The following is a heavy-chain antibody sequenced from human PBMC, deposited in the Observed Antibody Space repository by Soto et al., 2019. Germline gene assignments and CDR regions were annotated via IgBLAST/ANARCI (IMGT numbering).Heavy chain of an antibody. V-gene: IGHV3-13*01. Sequence: PGGSLRLSCAASGFTISSYATHWVRQPTGKGLECVSTIGTAGDTYYLDSVKGRFTISRDNSKNTLYLQMNSLRAEDTAVYYCAKARIAYENWFDPWGQGTLVTVSS. D-gene: IGHD6-13*01. CDR2: IGTAGDT. CDR3: AKARIAYENWFDP. J-gene: IGHJ5*02. CDR1: GFTISSYA.